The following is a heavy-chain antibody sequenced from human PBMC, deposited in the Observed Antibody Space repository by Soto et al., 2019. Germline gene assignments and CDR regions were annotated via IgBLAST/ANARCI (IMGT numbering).Heavy chain of an antibody. CDR3: ARDTYGDNGQVLDY. Sequence: GGSLRLSCAASGFTFSSYGMSWVRQAPGKGLEWVSGISGGSTYYADSVKGRFTISRDNAKNTVYLQMNNLRAEDTVVYYCARDTYGDNGQVLDYWGQGTLVTVSS. V-gene: IGHV3-23*01. CDR2: ISGGST. J-gene: IGHJ4*02. CDR1: GFTFSSYG. D-gene: IGHD4-17*01.